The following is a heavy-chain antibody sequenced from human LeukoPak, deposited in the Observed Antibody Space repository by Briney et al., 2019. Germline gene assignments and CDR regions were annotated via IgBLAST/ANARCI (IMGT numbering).Heavy chain of an antibody. Sequence: GGSLRLSCEASGFIFGSYWMGWVRQVPGKGLQWVANIHPDGSETSYVDSVKGRFTISRDNAKKSMFLKMSSLRNEETAVYICFRLGGGGCNEYWGQGTLVTVSS. V-gene: IGHV3-7*01. CDR3: FRLGGGGCNEY. J-gene: IGHJ4*02. CDR2: IHPDGSET. CDR1: GFIFGSYW. D-gene: IGHD1-26*01.